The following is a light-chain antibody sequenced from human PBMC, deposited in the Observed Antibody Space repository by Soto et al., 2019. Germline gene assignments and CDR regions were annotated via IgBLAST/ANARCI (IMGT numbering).Light chain of an antibody. CDR3: QQYNSYSLFT. V-gene: IGKV1-5*03. CDR1: QSVRTW. CDR2: KAS. Sequence: DIQMTQSPSTLSASVGDTVIITCRASQSVRTWLGWYQQKPGKVPNLLIYKASSLESGVPSRFSGSGSGTEFTLTISSLQPDDFATYYCQQYNSYSLFTFGPGTKLDIK. J-gene: IGKJ3*01.